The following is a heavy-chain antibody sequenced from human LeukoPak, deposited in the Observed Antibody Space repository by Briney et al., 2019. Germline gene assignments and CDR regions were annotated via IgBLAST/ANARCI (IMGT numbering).Heavy chain of an antibody. Sequence: PGGSLRLSCAASGFTVSSNYISWVTQAPGKGMDWVSVIYSGGTTFYADSVKDRFTNSSDNSKNTLYLQMNSLRAEVTAVYYCARGGFELSAWGQGTLVTVSS. J-gene: IGHJ5*02. CDR1: GFTVSSNY. V-gene: IGHV3-53*01. D-gene: IGHD3-16*02. CDR2: IYSGGTT. CDR3: ARGGFELSA.